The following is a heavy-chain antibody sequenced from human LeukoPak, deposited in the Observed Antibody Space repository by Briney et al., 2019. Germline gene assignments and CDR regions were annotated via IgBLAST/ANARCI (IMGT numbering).Heavy chain of an antibody. Sequence: GASVKVSCKASGYSFTSYGISWVRQAPGQGLEWVGWISAYNGNTNYAQKVHDRVTMTTDTFASTVYLELRSLRSDDTAVYYCARDIVVGVTVEYWGQGTLVTVSS. J-gene: IGHJ4*02. V-gene: IGHV1-18*01. CDR3: ARDIVVGVTVEY. CDR2: ISAYNGNT. D-gene: IGHD3-22*01. CDR1: GYSFTSYG.